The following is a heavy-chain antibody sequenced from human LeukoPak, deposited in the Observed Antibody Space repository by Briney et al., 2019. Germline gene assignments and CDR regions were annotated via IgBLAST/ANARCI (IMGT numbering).Heavy chain of an antibody. CDR2: IRYDGSNK. V-gene: IGHV3-30*02. Sequence: GGSLRLSCAASGFTFSSYGMHWVRQAPGKGLEWVAFIRYDGSNKYYADSVKGRFTISRDNAKNTLYLQMNSLRAEDTAVYYCARDRGGSYYEINWFDPWGQGTLVTVSS. J-gene: IGHJ5*02. CDR3: ARDRGGSYYEINWFDP. D-gene: IGHD1-26*01. CDR1: GFTFSSYG.